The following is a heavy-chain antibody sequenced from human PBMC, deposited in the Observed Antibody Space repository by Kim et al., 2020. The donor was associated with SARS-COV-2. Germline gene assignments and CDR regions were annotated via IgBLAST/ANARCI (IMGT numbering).Heavy chain of an antibody. D-gene: IGHD1-1*01. Sequence: GESLKISCNSSGHSFTSYWIAWVRQMPGKGLEWIGVIHPGNSNTRYSPSFQGQVTISADQSISTAYLQWDSLKASDTAIYYCSRLRYLRYFDVWGRGTLVTVSS. CDR3: SRLRYLRYFDV. V-gene: IGHV5-51*01. CDR1: GHSFTSYW. J-gene: IGHJ2*01. CDR2: IHPGNSNT.